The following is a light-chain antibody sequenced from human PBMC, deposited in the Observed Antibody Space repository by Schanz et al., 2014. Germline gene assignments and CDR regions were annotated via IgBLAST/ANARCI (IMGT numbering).Light chain of an antibody. V-gene: IGLV2-8*01. Sequence: QSALTQPPSASGSPGQSVTISCTGTSSDIGGYNYVSWYQQHPGKAPKLLIYEVSKRPSGVPDRFSGSKSGNTASLTVSGLQADDEAHYYCSSYAGSNNFGVFGGGTKLTVL. CDR2: EVS. J-gene: IGLJ2*01. CDR1: SSDIGGYNY. CDR3: SSYAGSNNFGV.